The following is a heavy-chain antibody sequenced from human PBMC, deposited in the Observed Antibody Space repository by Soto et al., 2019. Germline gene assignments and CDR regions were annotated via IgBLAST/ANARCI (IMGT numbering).Heavy chain of an antibody. CDR2: IIPILGIA. J-gene: IGHJ4*02. CDR3: ARVRRIAAGTLADDD. V-gene: IGHV1-69*02. CDR1: GGTFSSYT. Sequence: QVQLVQSGAEVKKPGSSVKVSCKASGGTFSSYTISWVRQAPGQGLEWMGRIIPILGIANYAQKFQGRVTITADKSTSTAYMELSSLRSEDTAVYYCARVRRIAAGTLADDDWGQGTLVTASS. D-gene: IGHD6-13*01.